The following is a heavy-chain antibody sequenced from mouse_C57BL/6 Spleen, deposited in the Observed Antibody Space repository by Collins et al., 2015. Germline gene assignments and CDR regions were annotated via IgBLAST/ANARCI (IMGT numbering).Heavy chain of an antibody. Sequence: QVQLQQSGAELVKPGASVKISCKPSGYAFSRNWMNWVKQRPGKGLEWIGQIYPGNGDTNYNGKFKGKATLTADESSSTGYMQLSSLTSEDSAVYFCARWEGYGFAYWGQGTLVTVSA. V-gene: IGHV1-80*01. CDR1: GYAFSRNW. CDR2: IYPGNGDT. D-gene: IGHD3-1*01. J-gene: IGHJ3*01. CDR3: ARWEGYGFAY.